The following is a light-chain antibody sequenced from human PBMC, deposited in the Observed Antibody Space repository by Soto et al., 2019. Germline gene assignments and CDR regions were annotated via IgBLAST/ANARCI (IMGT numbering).Light chain of an antibody. Sequence: DIQMTQSPSSLSASVGDRVTITCRASQGISNYLAWYQQKPGKVPKLLIYAASTLQSGVPSRFSGSGSGTXXXLXISXLQPEDVATYYCQKYNSAPVWFGQGTKVEIK. CDR2: AAS. V-gene: IGKV1-27*01. CDR3: QKYNSAPVW. CDR1: QGISNY. J-gene: IGKJ1*01.